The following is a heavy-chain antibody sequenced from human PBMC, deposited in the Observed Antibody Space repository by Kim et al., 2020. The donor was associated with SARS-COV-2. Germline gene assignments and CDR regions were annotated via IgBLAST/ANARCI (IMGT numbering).Heavy chain of an antibody. CDR1: GFIFSTYD. J-gene: IGHJ3*02. V-gene: IGHV3-13*01. CDR3: ARAVDTATDAFDI. CDR2: IDTAGKT. D-gene: IGHD5-18*01. Sequence: GSLRLSCVASGFIFSTYDMHWVRQGIGKGLEWVSAIDTAGKTFYAGSLKGRFTISRANAENSLYLQMNNLRAEDTAIYYCARAVDTATDAFDIWGQGTMVTVSS.